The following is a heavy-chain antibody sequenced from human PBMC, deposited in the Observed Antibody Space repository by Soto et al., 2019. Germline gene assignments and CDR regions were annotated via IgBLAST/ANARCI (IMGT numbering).Heavy chain of an antibody. CDR1: GFTFSSYA. D-gene: IGHD2-15*01. J-gene: IGHJ4*02. Sequence: EVQLLESGGGLVQPGGSLRLSCAASGFTFSSYAMSWVRQAPGKGLEWVSVISGSGGSTYYADSVKGRFTISRDNSKNTLDLQLNSLRADDTSVYYCAKEEGGSCYSCFCYFDCWGQGALVTGFS. V-gene: IGHV3-23*01. CDR2: ISGSGGST. CDR3: AKEEGGSCYSCFCYFDC.